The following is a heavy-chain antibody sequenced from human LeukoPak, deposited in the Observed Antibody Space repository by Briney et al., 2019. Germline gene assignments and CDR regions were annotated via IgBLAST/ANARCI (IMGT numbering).Heavy chain of an antibody. CDR2: IYHSGST. J-gene: IGHJ4*02. D-gene: IGHD3-10*01. V-gene: IGHV4-38-2*01. CDR3: ARTYGSASTSPHY. Sequence: NPSETLSLTCAVSGYSISIGYYWGWIRQPPGKGLEWIGSIYHSGSTYYNPSLKSRVTISVDTSKNQFSLKLSSVAAADTAVYYCARTYGSASTSPHYWGQGTLVTVSS. CDR1: GYSISIGYY.